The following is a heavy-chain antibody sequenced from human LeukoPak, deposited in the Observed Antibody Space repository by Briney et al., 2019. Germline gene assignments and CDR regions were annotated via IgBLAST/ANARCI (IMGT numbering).Heavy chain of an antibody. CDR3: ARPGYYYDSSGYYAY. CDR2: IYPGDSDT. CDR1: GYSFTSYW. Sequence: GESLKIYGKGSGYSFTSYWIGWVRQMPGKGLEWMGIIYPGDSDTRYSPSFQGQVTISADKSISTAYLQWSSLKASDTAMYYCARPGYYYDSSGYYAYWGQGTLVTVSS. V-gene: IGHV5-51*01. J-gene: IGHJ4*02. D-gene: IGHD3-22*01.